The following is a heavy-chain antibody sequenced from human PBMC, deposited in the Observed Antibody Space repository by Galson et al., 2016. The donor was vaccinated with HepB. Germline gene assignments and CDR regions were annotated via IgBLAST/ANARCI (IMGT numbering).Heavy chain of an antibody. Sequence: SLRLSCAASGFTSSHYSMIWVRQAPGKGLEWISYISGTSTTIYYADSVRGRFTVSRDNAKNSLYLQMNSLRDEDTAVYYCARVSYITMMVVVVDPWGQGTLVTVSS. D-gene: IGHD3-22*01. CDR1: GFTSSHYS. CDR3: ARVSYITMMVVVVDP. J-gene: IGHJ5*02. CDR2: ISGTSTTI. V-gene: IGHV3-48*02.